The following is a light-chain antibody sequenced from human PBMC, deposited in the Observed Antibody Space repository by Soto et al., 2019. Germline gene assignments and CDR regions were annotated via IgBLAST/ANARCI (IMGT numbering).Light chain of an antibody. Sequence: HSALTQPPSVSGAPGQRVTISCTGSSSNIGAGYDVHWYQQFPGTAPKLLLYGSTNRPSGVPDRFSGSKSGTSASLAIAGLQTEDEADYYCQSYDSSLSAVVFGGGTKVTVL. CDR1: SSNIGAGYD. J-gene: IGLJ2*01. V-gene: IGLV1-40*01. CDR2: GST. CDR3: QSYDSSLSAVV.